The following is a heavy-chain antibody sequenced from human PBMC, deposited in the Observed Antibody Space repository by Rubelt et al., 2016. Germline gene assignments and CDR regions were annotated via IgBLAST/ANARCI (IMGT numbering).Heavy chain of an antibody. J-gene: IGHJ6*02. CDR2: ISAYNGNT. Sequence: ISAYNGNTNYAQKLQGRVTMTTDTSTSTAYMELRSLRSDDTAVYYCARDYGDYTRYYYYYYGMDVWGQGTTVTVSS. D-gene: IGHD4-17*01. V-gene: IGHV1-18*01. CDR3: ARDYGDYTRYYYYYYGMDV.